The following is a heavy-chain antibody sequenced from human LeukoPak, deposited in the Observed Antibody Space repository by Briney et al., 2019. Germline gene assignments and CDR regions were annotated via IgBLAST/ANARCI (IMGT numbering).Heavy chain of an antibody. CDR2: ISSSSSDI. Sequence: GGSLRLSCAASGFTFTSYTMNWVRQAPGKGLEWVSSISSSSSDISYADSLKGRFTISRDNANNLLYVQMNSLRAEDMAVYFCAREMNDRELDFYYGMNVWGQGTTVTVSS. J-gene: IGHJ6*02. D-gene: IGHD1-1*01. CDR3: AREMNDRELDFYYGMNV. CDR1: GFTFTSYT. V-gene: IGHV3-21*01.